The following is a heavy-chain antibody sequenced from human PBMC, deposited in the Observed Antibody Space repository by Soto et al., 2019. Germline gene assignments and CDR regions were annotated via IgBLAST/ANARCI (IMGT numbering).Heavy chain of an antibody. Sequence: EVQLVESGGGLVQPGGSLRLSCAASGFTFSSYAMHWVRQAPGKGLEYVSAISSNGGSTYYANSVKGRFTISRDNSKNTLYLQMGSLRAEDMAVYYWASMGSSGYWFDYWGQGTLVTVSS. V-gene: IGHV3-64*01. CDR1: GFTFSSYA. J-gene: IGHJ4*02. CDR2: ISSNGGST. D-gene: IGHD3-22*01. CDR3: ASMGSSGYWFDY.